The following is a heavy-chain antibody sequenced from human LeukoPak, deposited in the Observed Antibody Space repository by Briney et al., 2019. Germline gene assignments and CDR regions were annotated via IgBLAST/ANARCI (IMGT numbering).Heavy chain of an antibody. V-gene: IGHV3-53*01. CDR3: AKYRGSMVRGYRWFDP. J-gene: IGHJ5*02. D-gene: IGHD3-10*01. Sequence: GGSLRLSCAASGFTFSSNYMSWVRQAPGKGLEWVSVIYSDGSRDYTDSVKGRFTISRDNSKNTLYLQMNSLRAEDTAVYYCAKYRGSMVRGYRWFDPWGQGTLVTVSS. CDR1: GFTFSSNY. CDR2: IYSDGSR.